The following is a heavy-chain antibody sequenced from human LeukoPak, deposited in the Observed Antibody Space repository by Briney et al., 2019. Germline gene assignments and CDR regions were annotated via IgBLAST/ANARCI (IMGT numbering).Heavy chain of an antibody. V-gene: IGHV5-51*01. D-gene: IGHD3-22*01. CDR3: ARHRRRTYYDSQGGVIDY. J-gene: IGHJ4*02. CDR1: GYSFTSYW. CDR2: IYPGDSDT. Sequence: GESLKISCKGSGYSFTSYWIGWVRQMPGKGPEWMGIIYPGDSDTRYSPSFQGQVTISADKSISTAYLQWSSLKASDTAMYYCARHRRRTYYDSQGGVIDYWGQGTLVTVSS.